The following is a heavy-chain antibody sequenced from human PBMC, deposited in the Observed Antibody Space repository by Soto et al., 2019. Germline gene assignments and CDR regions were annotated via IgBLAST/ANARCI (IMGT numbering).Heavy chain of an antibody. Sequence: QVQLVQSGAEVKKPGSSVKVSCKASGGTFSRYTISWVRQAPGQGLEWMGRIIPILGIANYAQKFQGRVTITADKSTSTAYMELSSLRSEDTAVYYCARAGTTVTTFSNFDYWGQGTLVTVSS. CDR3: ARAGTTVTTFSNFDY. J-gene: IGHJ4*02. D-gene: IGHD4-17*01. CDR1: GGTFSRYT. V-gene: IGHV1-69*02. CDR2: IIPILGIA.